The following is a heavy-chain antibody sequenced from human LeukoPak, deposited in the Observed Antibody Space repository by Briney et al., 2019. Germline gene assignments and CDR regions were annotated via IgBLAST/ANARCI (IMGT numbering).Heavy chain of an antibody. CDR3: ARDLRTGTTSI. J-gene: IGHJ4*02. D-gene: IGHD1-7*01. CDR2: ISSSSYI. CDR1: GFTFSSYS. V-gene: IGHV3-21*01. Sequence: KSGGSLRLSCAASGFTFSSYSMNWVRQAPGKGLEWVSSISSSSYIYYADSVKGRFTIPRDNAKNSLYLQMNSLRAEDTAVYYCARDLRTGTTSIWGQGTLVTVSS.